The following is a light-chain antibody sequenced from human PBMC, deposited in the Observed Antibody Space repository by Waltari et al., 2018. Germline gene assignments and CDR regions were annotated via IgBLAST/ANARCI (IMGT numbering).Light chain of an antibody. CDR2: EVV. Sequence: QSALTQPASVSGSPGQSITISCIGTSNDVGRYDLVSWYQFHPGKAPKVLIYEVVKRPSGVSTRFPASKAGNTASLTISGLQADDEADYYCCSYAGTTTYVFGGGTKVTVL. CDR3: CSYAGTTTYV. J-gene: IGLJ1*01. V-gene: IGLV2-23*02. CDR1: SNDVGRYDL.